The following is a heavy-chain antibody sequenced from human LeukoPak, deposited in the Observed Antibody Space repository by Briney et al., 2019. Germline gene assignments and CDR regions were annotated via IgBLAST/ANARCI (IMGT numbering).Heavy chain of an antibody. CDR3: ARDLLGLGEVMDV. Sequence: QPGGSLRLSCAASGFTFSSYWMSWVRQAPGKGLEWVANIKQDGSEKYYVDSVKGRFTISRDNAKNSLYLQMNSLRAEDTAVFYCARDLLGLGEVMDVWGKGPAVTVSS. CDR2: IKQDGSEK. V-gene: IGHV3-7*01. D-gene: IGHD3-10*01. J-gene: IGHJ6*04. CDR1: GFTFSSYW.